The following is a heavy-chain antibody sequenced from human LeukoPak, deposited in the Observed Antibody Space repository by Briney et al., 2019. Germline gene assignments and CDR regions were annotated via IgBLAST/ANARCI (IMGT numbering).Heavy chain of an antibody. V-gene: IGHV3-53*04. CDR1: GGSFSGYY. J-gene: IGHJ6*02. Sequence: PSETLSLTCAVYGGSFSGYYWSWVRQAPGKGLEWVSVIYSGGSTYYADSVKGRFTISRHNSKNTPYLQMNSLRAEDTAVYYCARGACSSTSCYGFYYYGMDVWGQGTTVTVSS. D-gene: IGHD2-2*01. CDR2: IYSGGST. CDR3: ARGACSSTSCYGFYYYGMDV.